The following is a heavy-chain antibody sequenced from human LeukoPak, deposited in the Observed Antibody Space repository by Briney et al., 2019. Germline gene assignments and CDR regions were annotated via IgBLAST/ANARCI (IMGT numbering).Heavy chain of an antibody. CDR2: INPNSGGT. Sequence: ASVKVSCKASGYTFTGYYMHWVRQAPGQGLEWMGWINPNSGGTNYAQKFQGRVTMTRDTSISTAYMELSRLRPDDTAVYYCARDRLSGQYYYYGMDVWGQGTTVTVSS. D-gene: IGHD3-16*01. V-gene: IGHV1-2*02. CDR3: ARDRLSGQYYYYGMDV. J-gene: IGHJ6*02. CDR1: GYTFTGYY.